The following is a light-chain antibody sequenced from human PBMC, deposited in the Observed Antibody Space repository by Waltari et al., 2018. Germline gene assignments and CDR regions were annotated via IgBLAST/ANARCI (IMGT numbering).Light chain of an antibody. J-gene: IGKJ4*01. Sequence: DVVMTQSPLSLSVTLGQPASISCRSSQSLVHSDGNTYLNWFQQRPGQSPRRLFYKVSSRDPGVPDRFSGSGSGTDFTLKISRVEAEDVGVYYCMQGTHWPAFTFGGGTKVEIK. V-gene: IGKV2-30*02. CDR2: KVS. CDR1: QSLVHSDGNTY. CDR3: MQGTHWPAFT.